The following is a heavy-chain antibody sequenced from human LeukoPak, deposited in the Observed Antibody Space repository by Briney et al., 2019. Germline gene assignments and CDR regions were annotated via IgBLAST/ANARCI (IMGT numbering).Heavy chain of an antibody. CDR2: IYPGDSDT. Sequence: GESLKIPCKGSGYSFTSYWIGWVRQMPGKGLEWMGIIYPGDSDTRYSPSSQGQVTISADKSISTAYLQWSSLKASDTAMYYCARPSGYDCCYFDYWGQGTLVTVSS. CDR1: GYSFTSYW. D-gene: IGHD5-12*01. CDR3: ARPSGYDCCYFDY. J-gene: IGHJ4*02. V-gene: IGHV5-51*01.